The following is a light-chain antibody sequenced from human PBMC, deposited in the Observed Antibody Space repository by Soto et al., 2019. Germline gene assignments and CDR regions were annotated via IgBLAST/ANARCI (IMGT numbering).Light chain of an antibody. Sequence: AIQMTQSPSSLSASTGDRVTITCRASQGISSYLAWYQQKPGKAPKLLIYAASTLQSGVPSRFSGSGSGTDFTLTISXLQSEDFATYYCQQYYSYPWTFGQGTKV. CDR2: AAS. CDR3: QQYYSYPWT. V-gene: IGKV1-8*01. CDR1: QGISSY. J-gene: IGKJ1*01.